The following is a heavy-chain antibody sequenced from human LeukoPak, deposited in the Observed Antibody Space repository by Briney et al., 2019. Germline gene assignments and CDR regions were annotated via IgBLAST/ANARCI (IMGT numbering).Heavy chain of an antibody. CDR2: INPKSGGT. CDR3: AALTMVRGVPYY. V-gene: IGHV1-2*02. J-gene: IGHJ4*02. CDR1: GYSFTDYY. Sequence: ASVKVSCKASGYSFTDYYIHWVRLAPGQGLEWMGWINPKSGGTHYAQKFQGRVSMTRDTSASTAYMELSSLRSEDTAVYYCAALTMVRGVPYYWGQGTLVTVSS. D-gene: IGHD3-10*01.